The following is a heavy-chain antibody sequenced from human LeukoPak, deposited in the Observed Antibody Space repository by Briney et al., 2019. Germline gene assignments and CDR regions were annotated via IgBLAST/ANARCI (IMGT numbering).Heavy chain of an antibody. CDR3: ARDAMVTGFDY. CDR2: ISWNSGSI. V-gene: IGHV3-9*01. Sequence: PGGSLRLSCAASGFTFDDYAMHWVRQAPGKGLEWVSGISWNSGSIGCADSVKGRFTISRDNAKNSLYLQMSSLRAEDTAVYYCARDAMVTGFDYWGQGTLVTVSS. CDR1: GFTFDDYA. D-gene: IGHD5-18*01. J-gene: IGHJ4*02.